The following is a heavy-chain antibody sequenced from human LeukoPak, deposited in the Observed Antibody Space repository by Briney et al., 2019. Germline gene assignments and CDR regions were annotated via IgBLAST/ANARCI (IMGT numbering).Heavy chain of an antibody. V-gene: IGHV3-7*01. J-gene: IGHJ4*02. Sequence: PGGSLRLSCAASGFTFSSYSMSWVRLAPGKGLEYVANINQDEGQKYYVDSVKGRFTISKDTAKNSLNLQMNSLRAEDTGVYYCARDNYDIRGQGTLVTVSS. CDR3: ARDNYDI. CDR2: INQDEGQK. CDR1: GFTFSSYS. D-gene: IGHD3-9*01.